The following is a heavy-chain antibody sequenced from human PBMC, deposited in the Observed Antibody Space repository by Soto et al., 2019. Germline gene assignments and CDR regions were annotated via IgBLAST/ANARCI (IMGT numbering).Heavy chain of an antibody. D-gene: IGHD2-15*01. CDR1: GGTFTSNS. J-gene: IGHJ6*02. CDR3: ARGYCSGGSFYGYYGMDV. V-gene: IGHV1-69*08. Sequence: QVQLVQSGAEVKKPGSSVRVSCKASGGTFTSNSFSWVRQAPGQGLEWMGRIIPIVDTATYAQKFQDRVTITADRSTSTAYLELRSLRSDDTAVYYCARGYCSGGSFYGYYGMDVWGQGTTVTVSS. CDR2: IIPIVDTA.